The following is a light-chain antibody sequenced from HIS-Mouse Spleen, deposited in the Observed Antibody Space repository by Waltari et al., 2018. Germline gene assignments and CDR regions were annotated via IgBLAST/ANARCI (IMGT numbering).Light chain of an antibody. CDR1: ALPKQY. CDR2: KDS. V-gene: IGLV3-25*03. CDR3: QSADSSGTYVV. J-gene: IGLJ2*01. Sequence: SYELTQPPSVSVSPGQTARITCSGDALPKQYAYWYQQKTGQAPVLVRYKDSERPSGFPERFSGSSPGTTVTLTISGVQAEDEADYYCQSADSSGTYVVFGGGTKLTVL.